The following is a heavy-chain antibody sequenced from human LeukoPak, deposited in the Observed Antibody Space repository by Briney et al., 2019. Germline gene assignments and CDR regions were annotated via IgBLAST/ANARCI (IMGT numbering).Heavy chain of an antibody. Sequence: GGSLRLSCAASGFIFSGYSIHWVRQTPGKGLEWVAVISFDGSNKFYADSVKGRFIISRDNSKNTLYLQMNSLRAEDTAVYYCAKDHRGYNYGSAYFDYWGQGTLVTVSS. J-gene: IGHJ4*02. CDR3: AKDHRGYNYGSAYFDY. D-gene: IGHD5-18*01. CDR2: ISFDGSNK. V-gene: IGHV3-30*18. CDR1: GFIFSGYS.